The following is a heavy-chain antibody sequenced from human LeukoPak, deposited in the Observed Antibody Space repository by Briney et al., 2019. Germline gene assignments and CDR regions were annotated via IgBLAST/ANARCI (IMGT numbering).Heavy chain of an antibody. Sequence: ASVKVSCKVSGYTLTELSMHWVRQAPGKELEWMGGFDPEDGETIYAQKFQGRVTMTEDTSTDTAYMELSSLRSEDTAVYYCATVGRVDWRPFDYWGQGTLVTVSS. CDR1: GYTLTELS. V-gene: IGHV1-24*01. CDR3: ATVGRVDWRPFDY. CDR2: FDPEDGET. J-gene: IGHJ4*02. D-gene: IGHD3-9*01.